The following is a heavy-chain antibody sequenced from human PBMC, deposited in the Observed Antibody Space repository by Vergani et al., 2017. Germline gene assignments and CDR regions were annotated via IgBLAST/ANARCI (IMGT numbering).Heavy chain of an antibody. J-gene: IGHJ3*02. V-gene: IGHV1-69*01. Sequence: QVQLVQSGAEVKKPGSSVKVSCKASGGTFSSYAISWVRQAPGQGLEWMGGIIPIFGTANYAQKFQGRVTMTADESTSTAYMELSSLRSEDTAVYYCARGTLAAAGTRGAFDIWGQGTMVTVSS. CDR1: GGTFSSYA. CDR2: IIPIFGTA. D-gene: IGHD6-13*01. CDR3: ARGTLAAAGTRGAFDI.